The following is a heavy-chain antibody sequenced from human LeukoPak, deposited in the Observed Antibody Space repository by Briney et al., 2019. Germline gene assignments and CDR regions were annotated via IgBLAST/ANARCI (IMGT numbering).Heavy chain of an antibody. CDR3: ASGVTFGGVIVHDY. V-gene: IGHV3-53*01. J-gene: IGHJ4*02. CDR2: IYSGGGT. CDR1: GFTVSSNY. D-gene: IGHD3-16*02. Sequence: PGGSLRLSCAASGFTVSSNYMSWVRQAPGKGLEWVSVIYSGGGTYYADSVKGRFTISRDNSKNTLYLQMNSLRAEDTAVYYCASGVTFGGVIVHDYWGQGTLVTVSS.